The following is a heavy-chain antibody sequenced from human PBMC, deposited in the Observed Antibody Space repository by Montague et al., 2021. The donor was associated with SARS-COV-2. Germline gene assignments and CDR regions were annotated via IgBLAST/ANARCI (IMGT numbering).Heavy chain of an antibody. Sequence: SETLSLTCTVSGGSISSYYWSWIRQSAGKGLEWIGRIHTSGSTDXXPSLNSRVTMSVDTSKNQFSLKLSSVTAADTAVYYCASGEYYDFWSGYYSHDYVSGMDVWGQGTTVTVSS. D-gene: IGHD3-3*01. J-gene: IGHJ6*02. CDR2: IHTSGST. V-gene: IGHV4-4*07. CDR3: ASGEYYDFWSGYYSHDYVSGMDV. CDR1: GGSISSYY.